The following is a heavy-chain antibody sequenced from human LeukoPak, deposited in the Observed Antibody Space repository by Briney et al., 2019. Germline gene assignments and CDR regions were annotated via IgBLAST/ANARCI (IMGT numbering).Heavy chain of an antibody. CDR3: ARRLESNYYAPLDY. CDR1: GFTLSTCP. Sequence: PGGSLRLSCAASGFTLSTCPMSWARQAQGKGLEWSSSISSSSSYIYYADSVKGRFTISRDNAKNSLYLQMNSLRAEDTAVYYCARRLESNYYAPLDYWGQGTLVTVSS. D-gene: IGHD3-10*01. CDR2: ISSSSSYI. J-gene: IGHJ4*02. V-gene: IGHV3-21*01.